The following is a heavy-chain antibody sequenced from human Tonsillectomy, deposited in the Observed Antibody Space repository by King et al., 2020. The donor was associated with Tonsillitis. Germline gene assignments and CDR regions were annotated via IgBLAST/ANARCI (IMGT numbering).Heavy chain of an antibody. CDR2: IYYSGST. CDR3: ARHELVLRYYYGMDV. V-gene: IGHV4-59*08. CDR1: GGSISSYY. J-gene: IGHJ6*02. D-gene: IGHD1-7*01. Sequence: QLQESGPGLVKPSETLSLTCTVSGGSISSYYWSWIRQPPGKGLEWIGYIYYSGSTNYNPSLKSRVTISVDTSKNKFSLKLSSVTAADTAVYYCARHELVLRYYYGMDVWGQGTTVTVSS.